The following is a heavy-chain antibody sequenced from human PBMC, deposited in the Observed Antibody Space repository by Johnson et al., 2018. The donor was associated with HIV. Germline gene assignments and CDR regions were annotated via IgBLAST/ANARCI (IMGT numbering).Heavy chain of an antibody. CDR2: ISYDGSNK. CDR3: ASFWATGDFDI. CDR1: GFTFSSYA. V-gene: IGHV3-30*04. Sequence: QVQLVESGGGVVQPGRSLRLSCAASGFTFSSYAMHWVRQAPGKGLEWVAVISYDGSNKYYTDSVKGRFTISRDNSKNTLYLQMNSLRAEDTAVYYCASFWATGDFDIWGQGTMVTVSS. D-gene: IGHD3-16*01. J-gene: IGHJ3*02.